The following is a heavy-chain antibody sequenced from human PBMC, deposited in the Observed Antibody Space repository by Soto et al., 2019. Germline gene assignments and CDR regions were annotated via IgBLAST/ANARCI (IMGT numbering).Heavy chain of an antibody. J-gene: IGHJ4*02. CDR2: INPSGGST. D-gene: IGHD3-10*01. V-gene: IGHV1-46*01. Sequence: ASVKVSCKSSGYTFTSYYMHWVRQAPGQGLEWMGIINPSGGSTSYAQKFQGRVTMTRDTSTSTVYMELSSLRSEDTAVYYCASRGKVHHPPRDCWSQRTLGTVSA. CDR1: GYTFTSYY. CDR3: ASRGKVHHPPRDC.